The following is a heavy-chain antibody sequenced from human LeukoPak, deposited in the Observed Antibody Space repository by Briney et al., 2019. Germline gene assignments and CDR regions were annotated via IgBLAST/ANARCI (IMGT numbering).Heavy chain of an antibody. Sequence: PSETLSLTCTVSGGSISGYYWSWIRQPPGKGLEWIGYIYYSGSTNYNPSLKSRVTISVDTSKNQFSLKLSSVTAADTAVYYCARAGIAAAGIDAFDIWGQGTMVTVSS. D-gene: IGHD6-13*01. J-gene: IGHJ3*02. CDR3: ARAGIAAAGIDAFDI. CDR1: GGSISGYY. V-gene: IGHV4-59*01. CDR2: IYYSGST.